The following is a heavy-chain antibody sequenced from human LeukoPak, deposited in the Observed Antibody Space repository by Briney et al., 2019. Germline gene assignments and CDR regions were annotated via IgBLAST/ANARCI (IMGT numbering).Heavy chain of an antibody. J-gene: IGHJ3*02. CDR2: IRGGGHGP. CDR1: GFTFSSYS. V-gene: IGHV3-23*01. Sequence: GGSLRLSCAASGFTFSSYSLNWVRQAPGKGLEWVAAIRGGGHGPFYADSVRGRFTISRDNSKYTLFLQMDSLRAEDTAVYYCARDPNGDYVGAFDMWGPGTMVTVSS. D-gene: IGHD4-17*01. CDR3: ARDPNGDYVGAFDM.